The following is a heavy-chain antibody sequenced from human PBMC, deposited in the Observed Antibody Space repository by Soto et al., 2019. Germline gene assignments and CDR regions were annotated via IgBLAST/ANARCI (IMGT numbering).Heavy chain of an antibody. CDR2: ISYDGSNK. J-gene: IGHJ4*02. CDR1: GFPFTTYG. V-gene: IGHV3-30*03. CDR3: VGGQYYFDY. Sequence: QVQLVESGGGVVQPGRSLRLSCAASGFPFTTYGMHWVREGQGKGLEWVAVISYDGSNKYYADSVKGRFTISGDNSKNTLYLQMNSLRPEDTALYYCVGGQYYFDYRGQGTLVTVSS. D-gene: IGHD3-10*01.